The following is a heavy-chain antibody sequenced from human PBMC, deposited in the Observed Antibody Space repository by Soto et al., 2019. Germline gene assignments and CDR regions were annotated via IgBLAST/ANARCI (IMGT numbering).Heavy chain of an antibody. D-gene: IGHD6-6*01. CDR3: ARAPKVSGSSQTRPDF. Sequence: SETLSLTCSIYSGSFSGYYWSWIRQPPGKGLEWIGEISQSGNTNYSPSLKSRVSISIDTSKKQSSLNLASVSAADTAVYYCARAPKVSGSSQTRPDFWGQGTLVTVSS. V-gene: IGHV4-34*01. CDR1: SGSFSGYY. CDR2: ISQSGNT. J-gene: IGHJ4*02.